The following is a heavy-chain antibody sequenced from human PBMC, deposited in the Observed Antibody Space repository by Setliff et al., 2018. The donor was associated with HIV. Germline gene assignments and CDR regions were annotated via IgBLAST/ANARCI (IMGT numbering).Heavy chain of an antibody. D-gene: IGHD6-19*01. V-gene: IGHV4-38-2*02. Sequence: SETLSLTCTVSGYSISDGYYWGWIRQPPGKGPEWIGSIHHSGSAHFNPSLKSRVTISVDTSKNQFSLKLSSVTAADTAVYYCASAEPPIYSSGWRGVGYFDYWGQGTLVTVSS. J-gene: IGHJ4*02. CDR1: GYSISDGYY. CDR3: ASAEPPIYSSGWRGVGYFDY. CDR2: IHHSGSA.